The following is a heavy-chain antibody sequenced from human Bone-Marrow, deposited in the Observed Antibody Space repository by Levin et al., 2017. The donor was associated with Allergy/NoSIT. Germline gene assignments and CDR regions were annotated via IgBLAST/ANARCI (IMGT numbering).Heavy chain of an antibody. J-gene: IGHJ3*02. CDR2: IYWDDDR. CDR3: AHILITFGGVLRTDAFDR. V-gene: IGHV2-5*02. D-gene: IGHD3-16*01. Sequence: SGPTLVKPTDTLALTCTFSGFSLSTSGVGVGWIRQSPGQALEWLAIIYWDDDRRYNPSLRIRLTITKDTSINKVVLIMTNMDPADTATYYCAHILITFGGVLRTDAFDRWGQGTLVTVSS. CDR1: GFSLSTSGVG.